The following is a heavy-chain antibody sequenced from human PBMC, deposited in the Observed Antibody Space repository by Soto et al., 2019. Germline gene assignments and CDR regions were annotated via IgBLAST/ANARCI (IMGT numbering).Heavy chain of an antibody. V-gene: IGHV6-1*01. D-gene: IGHD6-13*01. J-gene: IGHJ6*02. CDR1: GDSVSSNSAA. Sequence: PSQTLSLTCAISGDSVSSNSAAWNWIRQSPSRGLEWLGRTYYRSKWYNDYAVSVKSRITINPDTSKNQFSLQLNSVTPEDTAVYYCARDLEVEQQLVLYHYYYGMDVWGQGTTVTVSS. CDR2: TYYRSKWYN. CDR3: ARDLEVEQQLVLYHYYYGMDV.